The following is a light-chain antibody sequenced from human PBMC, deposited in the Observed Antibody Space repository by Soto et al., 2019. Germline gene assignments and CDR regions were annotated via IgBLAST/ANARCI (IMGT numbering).Light chain of an antibody. CDR1: SSDVGAYNH. J-gene: IGLJ3*02. CDR3: SSFTNSGTWV. CDR2: EVN. Sequence: QSVLTQPASVSGSPGQSITISCTGTSSDVGAYNHVSWYQQHPGKVPKVVIYEVNNRPSGVSNRFSASKSGNTASLTISGLQAEDEDTYYCSSFTNSGTWVFGGGTQLTV. V-gene: IGLV2-14*03.